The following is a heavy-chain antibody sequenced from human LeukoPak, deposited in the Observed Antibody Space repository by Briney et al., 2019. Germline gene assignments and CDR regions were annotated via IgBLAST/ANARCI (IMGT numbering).Heavy chain of an antibody. J-gene: IGHJ4*02. Sequence: ASETLSLTCTVSGDSISSSSYYWGWIRQPPGKGLEWIGSIYYSGSTYYNPSLKSRVTISVDTSKNQFSLKLSSVTAADTAVYYCARHQFGGSNYASLDYWGQGTLVTVSS. CDR3: ARHQFGGSNYASLDY. V-gene: IGHV4-39*01. D-gene: IGHD1-26*01. CDR2: IYYSGST. CDR1: GDSISSSSYY.